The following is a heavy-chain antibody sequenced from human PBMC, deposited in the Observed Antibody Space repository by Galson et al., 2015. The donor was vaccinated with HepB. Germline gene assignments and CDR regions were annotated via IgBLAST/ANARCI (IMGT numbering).Heavy chain of an antibody. CDR2: INPNTGGA. CDR3: AKVRVGVAGNTFDL. V-gene: IGHV1-2*02. D-gene: IGHD6-19*01. Sequence: SVKVSCKASGYTFTDYSVHWVRQAPGQGLEWMGFINPNTGGASYARNFQGRVSMTRDTSISTAYMELSRLTSDDTALYNCAKVRVGVAGNTFDLWGQGTMITVSS. CDR1: GYTFTDYS. J-gene: IGHJ3*01.